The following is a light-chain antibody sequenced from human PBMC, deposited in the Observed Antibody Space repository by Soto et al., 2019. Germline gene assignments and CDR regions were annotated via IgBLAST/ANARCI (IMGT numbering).Light chain of an antibody. CDR1: SSDVGGYHY. V-gene: IGLV2-14*01. Sequence: QSVLTQPASVSGSPGQSITISCTGTSSDVGGYHYVSWYQQRPGKAPKLIIYDVSNRPSGVSDRFSGSKSGNTASLTISGLQAEDEADYYCSSYTTGSTWVFGGGTKLTVL. CDR3: SSYTTGSTWV. J-gene: IGLJ3*02. CDR2: DVS.